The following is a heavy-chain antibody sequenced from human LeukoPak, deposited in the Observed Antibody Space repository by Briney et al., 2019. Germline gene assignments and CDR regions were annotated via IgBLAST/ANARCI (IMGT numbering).Heavy chain of an antibody. Sequence: ECMAIIYPGASDTRYSPSFQGQVTISADKSIDTAYLQWTSLKASDTAMYYCVRLVGGSYFDYWGQGALVAVSS. CDR2: IYPGASDT. J-gene: IGHJ4*02. V-gene: IGHV5-51*01. CDR3: VRLVGGSYFDY. D-gene: IGHD1-26*01.